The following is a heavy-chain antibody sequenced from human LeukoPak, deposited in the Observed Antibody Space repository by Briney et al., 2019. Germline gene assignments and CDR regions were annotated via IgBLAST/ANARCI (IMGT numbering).Heavy chain of an antibody. V-gene: IGHV3-7*01. Sequence: GGSLRLSCATSGFTFSNYWMTWVRQAPGRGLEWVASTQREGNKNYYLDSVKGRFIISRDNAMNSLFLQMNNLRAEDSAVYYCARESPYMHDWGWDAEYFQHWGQGTLVIVSS. CDR3: ARESPYMHDWGWDAEYFQH. J-gene: IGHJ1*01. D-gene: IGHD3-9*01. CDR1: GFTFSNYW. CDR2: TQREGNKN.